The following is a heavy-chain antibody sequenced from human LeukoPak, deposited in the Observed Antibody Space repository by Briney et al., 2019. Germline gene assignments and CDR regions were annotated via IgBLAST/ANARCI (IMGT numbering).Heavy chain of an antibody. V-gene: IGHV5-51*03. CDR3: AREGHSGDYGFWFDS. D-gene: IGHD4-17*01. Sequence: GESLKISCKGSGYRFANYWIGWVRQMPGKGLEWMEIIDPEDSDSSYSPSFQGQVTISADKSTSTPYLQWSTLKASDTAMYYCAREGHSGDYGFWFDSWGQGTLVTVS. CDR2: IDPEDSDS. J-gene: IGHJ5*01. CDR1: GYRFANYW.